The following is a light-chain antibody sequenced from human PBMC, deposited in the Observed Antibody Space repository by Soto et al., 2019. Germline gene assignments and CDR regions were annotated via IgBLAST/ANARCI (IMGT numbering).Light chain of an antibody. CDR1: QSISNN. CDR3: QQYNNWPRT. J-gene: IGKJ1*01. V-gene: IGKV3-15*01. Sequence: EIVMTQSPATLSVSPGERATLSCRASQSISNNLAWYQQKPGQAPRLLIYGASTRATGIPARFSGSGSGTELTLTVSSLQSEAFAVYYCQQYNNWPRTFGQGTKVEIK. CDR2: GAS.